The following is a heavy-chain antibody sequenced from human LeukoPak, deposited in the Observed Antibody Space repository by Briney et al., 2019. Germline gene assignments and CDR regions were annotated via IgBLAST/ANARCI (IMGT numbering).Heavy chain of an antibody. Sequence: ASVKVSCKASGYSFKNYGISWVRQAPGQGLEWMGWISAYNGNTNYAQKLQGRVTMTTDTSTSTAYMELRSLRSDDTAVYYCARDRLERQQRADYWGQGTLVTVSS. D-gene: IGHD1-1*01. J-gene: IGHJ4*02. CDR1: GYSFKNYG. V-gene: IGHV1-18*01. CDR3: ARDRLERQQRADY. CDR2: ISAYNGNT.